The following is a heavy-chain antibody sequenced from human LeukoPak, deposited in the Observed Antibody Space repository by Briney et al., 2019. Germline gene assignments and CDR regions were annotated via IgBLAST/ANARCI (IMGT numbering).Heavy chain of an antibody. D-gene: IGHD3-10*01. CDR1: GGSFSGYY. J-gene: IGHJ5*02. CDR2: INHSGST. Sequence: SETLSLTCAVYGGSFSGYYWSWIRQPPGKGLEWIGEINHSGSTNYNPSLKSRVTISVDTSKNQFSLKLSSVTAADTAVYYCARAQPLPYYYGSGSYRSRFDPWGQGTLVTVPS. V-gene: IGHV4-34*01. CDR3: ARAQPLPYYYGSGSYRSRFDP.